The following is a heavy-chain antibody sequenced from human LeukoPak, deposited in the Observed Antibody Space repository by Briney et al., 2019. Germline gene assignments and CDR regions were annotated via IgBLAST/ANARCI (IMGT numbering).Heavy chain of an antibody. CDR3: ARWVGSSSPSYYYYYMDV. D-gene: IGHD6-6*01. CDR2: ISAYNGNT. Sequence: ASVKVSCKASGYTFTSYYMHWVRQAPGQGLEWMGWISAYNGNTNYAQKLQGRVTMTTDTSTSTAYMELRSLRSDDTAVYYCARWVGSSSPSYYYYYMDVWGKGTTVTVSS. V-gene: IGHV1-18*04. J-gene: IGHJ6*03. CDR1: GYTFTSYY.